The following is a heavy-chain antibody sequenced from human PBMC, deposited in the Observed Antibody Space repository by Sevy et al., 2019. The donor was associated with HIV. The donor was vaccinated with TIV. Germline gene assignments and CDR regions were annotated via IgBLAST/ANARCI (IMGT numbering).Heavy chain of an antibody. V-gene: IGHV3-49*03. CDR3: TRSRSPPPYSRVLSAFHI. CDR2: IRSKAYGGTT. D-gene: IGHD6-13*01. Sequence: GGSLRLSCTASGFTFGDYAMSWFRQAPGKGLEWVGFIRSKAYGGTTEYAASVKGRFTISRDDSKSIAYLQMNSLKTEDTAVYYCTRSRSPPPYSRVLSAFHIWGQGTMVTVSS. J-gene: IGHJ3*02. CDR1: GFTFGDYA.